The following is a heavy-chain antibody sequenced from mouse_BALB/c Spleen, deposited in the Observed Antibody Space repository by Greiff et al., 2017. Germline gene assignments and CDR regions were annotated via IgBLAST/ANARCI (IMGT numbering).Heavy chain of an antibody. CDR3: TRRDYVYAMDY. Sequence: LQQPGSELVRPGASVKLSCKASGYTFTSYWIHWVKQRPGQGLEWIGNIYPGSGGTNYDEKFKTKATLTVDTSSSTAYMQLSSLTSEDSAVYYCTRRDYVYAMDYWGQGTSVTVSS. V-gene: IGHV1S22*01. D-gene: IGHD2-4*01. J-gene: IGHJ4*01. CDR1: GYTFTSYW. CDR2: IYPGSGGT.